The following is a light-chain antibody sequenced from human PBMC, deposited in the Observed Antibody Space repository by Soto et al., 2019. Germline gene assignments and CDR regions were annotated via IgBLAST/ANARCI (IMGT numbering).Light chain of an antibody. CDR3: QQYGSSSLT. CDR2: GAS. V-gene: IGKV3-20*01. CDR1: QSVSSSY. J-gene: IGKJ4*01. Sequence: PGERATLSCRASQSVSSSYLAWYQQKPGQAPRLLIYGASSRATGIPDRFSGSGSGTDFTLTISRLEPEDFAVYYCQQYGSSSLTFGGGTKVEIK.